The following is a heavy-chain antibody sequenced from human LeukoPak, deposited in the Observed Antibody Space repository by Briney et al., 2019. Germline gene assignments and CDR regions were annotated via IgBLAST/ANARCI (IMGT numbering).Heavy chain of an antibody. J-gene: IGHJ4*02. CDR1: GGSISSYY. D-gene: IGHD6-13*01. CDR2: IYYSGST. CDR3: ARRGQGGYSSTWYFDY. Sequence: SETLSLTCTVSGGSISSYYWSWIRQPPGKGLEWIGYIYYSGSTNYNPSLKSRVTMSLDTSKNQFSLKLSSVTATDTAVYYCARRGQGGYSSTWYFDYWGQGTLVTVSS. V-gene: IGHV4-59*08.